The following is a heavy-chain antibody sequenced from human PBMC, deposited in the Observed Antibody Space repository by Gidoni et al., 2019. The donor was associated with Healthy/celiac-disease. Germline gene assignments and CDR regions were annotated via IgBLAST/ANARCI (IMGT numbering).Heavy chain of an antibody. J-gene: IGHJ4*02. CDR2: ISYDGSNK. CDR3: ARDEGESLLDY. V-gene: IGHV3-30*01. D-gene: IGHD2-21*01. Sequence: QVQLVESGGGVVQPGRSLRLACAASGFTFSSYAMHWVRQAPGKGLEWVAVISYDGSNKYYADSVKGRFTISRDNSKNTLYLQMNSLRAEDTAVYYCARDEGESLLDYWGQGTLVTVSA. CDR1: GFTFSSYA.